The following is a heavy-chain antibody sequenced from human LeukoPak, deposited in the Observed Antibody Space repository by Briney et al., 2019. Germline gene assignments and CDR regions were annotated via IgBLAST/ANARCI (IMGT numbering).Heavy chain of an antibody. CDR2: IKHSGST. CDR1: GGSFSGYY. J-gene: IGHJ4*02. CDR3: ARWASRGNYGDYYYFDY. Sequence: SETLSLTCAVYGGSFSGYYWSWIRQPPGKGLEWIGEIKHSGSTNYNPSLKSRVTISVDTSKNQFSLKLSSVTAADTAVYYCARWASRGNYGDYYYFDYWGQGTLVTVSS. V-gene: IGHV4-34*01. D-gene: IGHD4-17*01.